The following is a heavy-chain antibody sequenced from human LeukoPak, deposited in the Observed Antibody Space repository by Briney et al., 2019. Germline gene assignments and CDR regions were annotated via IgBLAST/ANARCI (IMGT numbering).Heavy chain of an antibody. CDR3: AIDLHLFRTRPDFDF. D-gene: IGHD3-10*01. Sequence: GASVKVSCKVSGHILTELSMHWVRQAPGQGLERMGAFDSEDADTIYAHKFQGRVTMTEDTSTDTAYMELSSLRSDDTAVYYCAIDLHLFRTRPDFDFWGQGTLVTVSS. J-gene: IGHJ4*02. CDR2: FDSEDADT. CDR1: GHILTELS. V-gene: IGHV1-24*01.